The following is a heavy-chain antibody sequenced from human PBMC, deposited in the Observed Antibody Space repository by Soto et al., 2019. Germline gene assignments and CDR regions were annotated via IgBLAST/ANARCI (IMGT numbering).Heavy chain of an antibody. J-gene: IGHJ4*02. CDR1: GGSISSSSYY. D-gene: IGHD3-16*01. V-gene: IGHV4-39*01. CDR2: IYYSGST. CDR3: ARRDALGHLDY. Sequence: SETLSLTCTVSGGSISSSSYYWGWIRQPPGKGLEWIGSIYYSGSTYYNPSLKSRVTISVDTSKNQFSLKLSSVTAAETAVYYCARRDALGHLDYWGQGTLVTVSS.